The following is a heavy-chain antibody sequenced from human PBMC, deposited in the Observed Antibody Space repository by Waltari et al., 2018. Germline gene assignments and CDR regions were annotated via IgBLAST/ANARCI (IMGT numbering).Heavy chain of an antibody. CDR1: GDSITNAAYY. CDR2: ISSTGNT. Sequence: QVQLQESGPGLVKPSLTLSLPCTVPGDSITNAAYYWNWFRQSPGEGLEWIGYISSTGNTYYKPSLKSRITISLDTSKSHFSLNLSSVTAADTAVYYCARGDKGGSGAYYAFDIWGQGTNVTVSS. V-gene: IGHV4-30-4*08. J-gene: IGHJ3*02. CDR3: ARGDKGGSGAYYAFDI. D-gene: IGHD1-26*01.